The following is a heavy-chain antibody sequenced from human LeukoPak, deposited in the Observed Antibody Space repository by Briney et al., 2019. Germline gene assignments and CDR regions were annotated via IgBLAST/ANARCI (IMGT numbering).Heavy chain of an antibody. J-gene: IGHJ4*02. V-gene: IGHV1-18*01. CDR2: ISAYNGNT. CDR1: GYTFTSYA. Sequence: GASVKVSCKASGYTFTSYAMNWVRQAPGQGLEWMGWISAYNGNTNYAQKLQGRITMTTDTFTSTAYMELRSLRSDDTAVYYCARDLSGSGSADYWGQGTLVTVSS. D-gene: IGHD5-12*01. CDR3: ARDLSGSGSADY.